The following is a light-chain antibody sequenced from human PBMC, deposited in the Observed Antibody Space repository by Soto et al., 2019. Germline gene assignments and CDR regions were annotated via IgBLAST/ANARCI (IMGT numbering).Light chain of an antibody. J-gene: IGKJ1*01. Sequence: EIVLTQSPGTLSLSPGERATLSCRASQSVSGSYLAWYQQKPGQAPRLLIYGASSRATGIPDRFSGSGTGTDLILIISRLEPEDFAVYYCQQYGSSPGTFGPGTKVEIK. CDR2: GAS. CDR3: QQYGSSPGT. CDR1: QSVSGSY. V-gene: IGKV3-20*01.